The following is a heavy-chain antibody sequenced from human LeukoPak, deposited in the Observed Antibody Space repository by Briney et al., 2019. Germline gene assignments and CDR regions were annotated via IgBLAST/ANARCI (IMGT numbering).Heavy chain of an antibody. V-gene: IGHV5-51*01. CDR1: GYSFTSYW. CDR2: IYPGDSDT. J-gene: IGHJ5*02. D-gene: IGHD4-11*01. CDR3: ARRGDSNNNWFDP. Sequence: GESLKISCKGSGYSFTSYWIGWVRQMPGKGLEWMGIIYPGDSDTRYSPSFQGQVTISAAKSISTAYRQWSSLKASDTAMYYCARRGDSNNNWFDPWGQGTLVTVSS.